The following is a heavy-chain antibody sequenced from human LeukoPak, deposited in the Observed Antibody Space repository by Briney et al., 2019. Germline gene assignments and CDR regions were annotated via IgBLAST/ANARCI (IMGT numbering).Heavy chain of an antibody. Sequence: GGSLRLSCAASGFTFSSYAMHWVRQAPGKGLEWVAVISYDGSNKYYADSVKGRFTISRDNSKNTLYLQMNSLRAEDTAVYCCARSPIYGSGSPSHHGYFDYWGQGTLVTVSS. D-gene: IGHD3-10*01. CDR1: GFTFSSYA. CDR2: ISYDGSNK. J-gene: IGHJ4*02. V-gene: IGHV3-30*04. CDR3: ARSPIYGSGSPSHHGYFDY.